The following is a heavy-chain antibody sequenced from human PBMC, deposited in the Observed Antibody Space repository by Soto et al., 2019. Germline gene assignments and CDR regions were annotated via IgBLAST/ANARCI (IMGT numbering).Heavy chain of an antibody. CDR3: ARDRLSRGHYYGMDV. D-gene: IGHD3-16*02. CDR2: IIPIFGTA. Sequence: SVKVSCKASGGTFSSYAISWVRQAPGQGLEWMGGIIPIFGTANYAQKFQGRVTITADESTSTAYMELSSLRSEDTAVYYCARDRLSRGHYYGMDVWGQGTTVTVSS. J-gene: IGHJ6*02. V-gene: IGHV1-69*13. CDR1: GGTFSSYA.